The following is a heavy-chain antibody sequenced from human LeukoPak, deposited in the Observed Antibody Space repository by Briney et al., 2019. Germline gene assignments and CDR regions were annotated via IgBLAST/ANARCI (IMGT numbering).Heavy chain of an antibody. J-gene: IGHJ4*02. CDR2: IYYSGNT. CDR3: ARRVTGRGTYYFDY. Sequence: PSETLSLTCTVSGGSISTYYWTWNRQPPGKGLEWIGYIYYSGNTNYDPALKSRVTISLDTSKNQFSLKLNSVTGADTAVYYCARRVTGRGTYYFDYWGQGSLVTVSS. D-gene: IGHD3-16*01. V-gene: IGHV4-59*08. CDR1: GGSISTYY.